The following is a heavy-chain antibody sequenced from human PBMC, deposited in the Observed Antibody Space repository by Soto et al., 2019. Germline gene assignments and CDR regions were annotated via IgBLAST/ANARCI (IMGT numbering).Heavy chain of an antibody. CDR3: ARGCAYYDFWSGYYTGIYYYYMDV. D-gene: IGHD3-3*01. CDR2: ISSSSSTI. Sequence: GGSLRLSCAASGFTFSSYSMNWVRQAPGKGLEWVSYISSSSSTIYYADSVKGRFTISRDNAKNSLYLQMNSLRAEDTAVYYCARGCAYYDFWSGYYTGIYYYYMDVWCKGTTVTVSS. CDR1: GFTFSSYS. J-gene: IGHJ6*03. V-gene: IGHV3-48*01.